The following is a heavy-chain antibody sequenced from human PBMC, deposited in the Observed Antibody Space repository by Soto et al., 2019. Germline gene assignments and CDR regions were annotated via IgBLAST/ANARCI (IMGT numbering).Heavy chain of an antibody. CDR1: GFTFSSYG. V-gene: IGHV3-30*18. CDR2: ISYDGSNK. Sequence: QPGGSLRLSCAASGFTFSSYGMHWVRQAPGKGLEWVAVISYDGSNKYYADSVKGRFTISRDNSKNTLYLQMNSLRAEDTAVYYCAKAYYDFWSGPQVDGMDVWGQGTTVTVS. J-gene: IGHJ6*02. D-gene: IGHD3-3*01. CDR3: AKAYYDFWSGPQVDGMDV.